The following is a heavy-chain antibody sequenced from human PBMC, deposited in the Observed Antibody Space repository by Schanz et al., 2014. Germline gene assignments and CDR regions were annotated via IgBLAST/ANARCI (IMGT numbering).Heavy chain of an antibody. CDR2: IRQDGSAK. V-gene: IGHV3-7*03. CDR1: GFTFSHYW. CDR3: ARDGFGGYLDS. Sequence: EVHLVESGGGLVQPGGSLRLSCAASGFTFSHYWLSWVRQTPGKKLEWVANIRQDGSAKFYVDSVNSRFAISRDNAENSVYLQMNSLRAEDTAVYYCARDGFGGYLDSWGQGTLVTVSS. J-gene: IGHJ4*02. D-gene: IGHD3-10*01.